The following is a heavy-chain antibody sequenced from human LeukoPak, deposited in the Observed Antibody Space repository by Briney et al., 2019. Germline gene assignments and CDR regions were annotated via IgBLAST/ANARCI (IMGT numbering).Heavy chain of an antibody. Sequence: GASVKVSCKASGGTFSSYAISWVRQAPGQGLEWMGGIIPIFGTANYAQKFQGRVTITADESTSTAYMELSSLRSEDTAVYYCARSLGGWNECYFDYWGQGTLVTVSS. CDR2: IIPIFGTA. CDR3: ARSLGGWNECYFDY. J-gene: IGHJ4*02. D-gene: IGHD1-1*01. V-gene: IGHV1-69*01. CDR1: GGTFSSYA.